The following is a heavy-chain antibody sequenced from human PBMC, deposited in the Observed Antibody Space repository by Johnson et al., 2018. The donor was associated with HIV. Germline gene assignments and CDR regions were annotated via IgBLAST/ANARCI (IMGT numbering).Heavy chain of an antibody. D-gene: IGHD7-27*01. CDR2: IYSGDST. CDR1: GFTVSSNY. V-gene: IGHV3-66*01. CDR3: ARERGLGHAFDI. J-gene: IGHJ3*02. Sequence: VQLVESGGGLVQPGGSLRLSCAASGFTVSSNYMNWVRQAPGTGLDWVSLIYSGDSTYYADSVKGRFSISRDNSKNTLYLQMNSLRAEDTAVYYWARERGLGHAFDIWGQGTMVTVSS.